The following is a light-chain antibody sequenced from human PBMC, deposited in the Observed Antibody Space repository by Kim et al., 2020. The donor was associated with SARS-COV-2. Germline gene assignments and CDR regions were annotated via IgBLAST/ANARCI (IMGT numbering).Light chain of an antibody. CDR1: SGRINDA. CDR3: QTWGSGIGV. CDR2: VYSDGRH. J-gene: IGLJ2*01. Sequence: SGKSTGTLGSGRINDAIAGLQQQPGKGPRCMMRVYSDGRHTEGDGTRNRYSGSSSGSEFSLTISRLQSEDEADYYSQTWGSGIGVFGGGTQLTVL. V-gene: IGLV4-69*01.